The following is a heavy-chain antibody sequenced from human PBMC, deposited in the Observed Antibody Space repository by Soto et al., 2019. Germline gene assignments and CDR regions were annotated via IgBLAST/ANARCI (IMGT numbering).Heavy chain of an antibody. CDR3: ARVDDDSSGYYGRLFDY. D-gene: IGHD3-22*01. CDR1: GFTFSSYA. CDR2: ISYDGSNK. Sequence: QVQLVESGGGVVQPGRSLRLSCAASGFTFSSYAMHWVRQAPGKGLEWVAVISYDGSNKYYADSVKGRFTISRDNSKNTLYLQMNSLRAEDTAGYYCARVDDDSSGYYGRLFDYWGQGTLVTVSS. J-gene: IGHJ4*02. V-gene: IGHV3-30-3*01.